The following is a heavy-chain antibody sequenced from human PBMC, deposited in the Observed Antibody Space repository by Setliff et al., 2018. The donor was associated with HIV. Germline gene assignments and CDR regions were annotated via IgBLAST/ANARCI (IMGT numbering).Heavy chain of an antibody. D-gene: IGHD3-10*01. CDR1: GYTFTSYC. CDR2: INPSGGST. J-gene: IGHJ4*02. Sequence: GASVKVSCKASGYTFTSYCMHWVRQAPGQGLEWMGIINPSGGSTIYARNFQGRVTMTRDTSTTTAHMELSSLRSDDTAVYYCARAGSYFDSSPFDHWGQGTLVTVSS. CDR3: ARAGSYFDSSPFDH. V-gene: IGHV1-46*01.